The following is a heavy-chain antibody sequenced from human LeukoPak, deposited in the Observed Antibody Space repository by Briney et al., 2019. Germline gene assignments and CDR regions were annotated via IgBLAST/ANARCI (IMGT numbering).Heavy chain of an antibody. CDR2: IYTSGDT. D-gene: IGHD6-19*01. V-gene: IGHV4-4*07. J-gene: IGHJ4*02. CDR3: ARDQGWPFHFDC. CDR1: GFTFSSNY. Sequence: PGGSLRLSCAASGFTFSSNYMSWVRQPAGKGLEWIGRIYTSGDTTYNPSLKSRVTMSVDTSKNQFSLKLTSVTAADTAVYYCARDQGWPFHFDCWGQGALVIVSS.